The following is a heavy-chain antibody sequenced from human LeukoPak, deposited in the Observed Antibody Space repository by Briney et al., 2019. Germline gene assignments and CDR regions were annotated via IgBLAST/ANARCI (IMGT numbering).Heavy chain of an antibody. Sequence: GGSLRLSCAASGFTFYDYAMHWVRQAPGKGLEWVSGISWNSGSIGYADSVKGRFTISRDNAKNSLYLQMNSLRAEDTVLYYCVSLGNYWGQGTLVTVSS. J-gene: IGHJ4*02. CDR2: ISWNSGSI. CDR3: VSLGNY. D-gene: IGHD3-10*01. CDR1: GFTFYDYA. V-gene: IGHV3-9*01.